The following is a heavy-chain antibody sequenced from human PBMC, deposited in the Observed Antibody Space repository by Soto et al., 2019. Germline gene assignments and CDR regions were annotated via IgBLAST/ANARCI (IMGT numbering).Heavy chain of an antibody. CDR2: IWYDGSNK. CDR3: ARDKVPAAMFTRRGMDV. CDR1: GFTFSSYG. D-gene: IGHD2-2*01. V-gene: IGHV3-33*01. J-gene: IGHJ6*02. Sequence: QVQLVESGGGVVQPGRSLRLSCAASGFTFSSYGMHWVRQAPGKGLEWVAVIWYDGSNKYYADSVKGRFTISRDNSKNTLYLQMNSLRAEDTAVYYCARDKVPAAMFTRRGMDVWGQGTTVTVSS.